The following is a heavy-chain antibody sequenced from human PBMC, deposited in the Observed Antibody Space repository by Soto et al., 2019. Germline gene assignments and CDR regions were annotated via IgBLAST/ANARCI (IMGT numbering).Heavy chain of an antibody. CDR3: AKDRVILWFGELLYPAHAFDI. CDR1: GCSISSSSYY. J-gene: IGHJ3*02. D-gene: IGHD3-10*01. CDR2: ISGSGGST. Sequence: PSETLSLTCTVSGCSISSSSYYWGWIRQPPGKGLEWVSAISGSGGSTYYADSVKGRFTISRDNSKNTLYLQMNSLRAEDTAVYYCAKDRVILWFGELLYPAHAFDIWGQGTMVTVSS. V-gene: IGHV3-23*01.